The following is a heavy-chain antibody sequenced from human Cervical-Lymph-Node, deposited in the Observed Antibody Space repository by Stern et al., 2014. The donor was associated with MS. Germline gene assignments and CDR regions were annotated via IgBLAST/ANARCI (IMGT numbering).Heavy chain of an antibody. CDR2: IYYSGST. Sequence: QVQLQESGPGLVKPSETLSLTCTVSGGSISSYYWSWIRQPPGKGLEWIGYIYYSGSTNYNPSLKSRVTISVDTSKNQFSLKLSSVTAADTAVYYCARCSSTVVTAKGYYYYYGMDVWGQGTTVTVSS. J-gene: IGHJ6*02. D-gene: IGHD2-21*02. CDR1: GGSISSYY. V-gene: IGHV4-59*01. CDR3: ARCSSTVVTAKGYYYYYGMDV.